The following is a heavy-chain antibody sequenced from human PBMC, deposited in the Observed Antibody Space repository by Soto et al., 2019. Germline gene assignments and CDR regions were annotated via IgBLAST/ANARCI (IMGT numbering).Heavy chain of an antibody. CDR3: AKDLLWFGEFDAFDI. CDR1: GLTCSSYS. D-gene: IGHD3-10*01. CDR2: ISGSGGST. J-gene: IGHJ3*02. Sequence: PGGSLILSGAASGLTCSSYSMISVRPAPGKGLEWVSAISGSGGSTYYADSVKGRFTISRDNSKNTLYLQMNSLRAEDTAVYYCAKDLLWFGEFDAFDIWGQGTMVTVSS. V-gene: IGHV3-23*01.